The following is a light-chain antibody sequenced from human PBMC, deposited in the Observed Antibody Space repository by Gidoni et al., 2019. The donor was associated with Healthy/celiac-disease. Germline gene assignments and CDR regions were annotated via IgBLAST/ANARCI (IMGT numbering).Light chain of an antibody. J-gene: IGKJ4*01. CDR2: GAS. V-gene: IGKV3-20*01. CDR3: QQYGSSRFT. Sequence: EIVLTQSPGTLSLSPGERATLSCRASQSVCSSYLAWYQQKPGQAPRLLIYGASSRATGIPDRFSGSGSGTDFTLTISRLEPEDFAVYYCQQYGSSRFTFGGGTKVEIK. CDR1: QSVCSSY.